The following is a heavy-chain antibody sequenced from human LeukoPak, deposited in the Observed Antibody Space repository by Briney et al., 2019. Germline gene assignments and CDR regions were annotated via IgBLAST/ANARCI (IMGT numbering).Heavy chain of an antibody. CDR3: ARMMVIATRGRFYYYYYMDV. Sequence: SETLSLTCTVSGGSISSYYWSWIRQPAGKGLEWIGRIYTSGSTNYNPSLKSRVTMSVDTSKNQFSLKPSSVTAADTAVYYCARMMVIATRGRFYYYYYMDVWGKGTTVTVSS. CDR1: GGSISSYY. V-gene: IGHV4-4*07. D-gene: IGHD2-21*01. CDR2: IYTSGST. J-gene: IGHJ6*03.